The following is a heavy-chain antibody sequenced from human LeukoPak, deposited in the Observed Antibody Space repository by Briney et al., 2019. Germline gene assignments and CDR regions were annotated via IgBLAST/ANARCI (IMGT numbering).Heavy chain of an antibody. V-gene: IGHV3-66*01. D-gene: IGHD3-10*02. CDR3: AELGITMIGGV. CDR2: IYSGGST. J-gene: IGHJ6*04. CDR1: EFTVSSNY. Sequence: GGSLRLSCAASEFTVSSNYMSWVRQAPGKGLEWVSVIYSGGSTYYADSVKGRFTISRDNAKNSLYLQMNSLRAEDTAVYYCAELGITMIGGVWGKGTTVTISS.